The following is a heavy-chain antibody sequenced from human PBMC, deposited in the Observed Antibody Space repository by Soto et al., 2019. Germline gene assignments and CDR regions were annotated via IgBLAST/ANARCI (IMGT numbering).Heavy chain of an antibody. CDR3: TTNYYDSSGYDNWFDP. CDR1: GFTFGDYA. Sequence: EVQLVESGGGLVKPGRSLRLSCTASGFTFGDYAMSWFRQAPGKGLEWVGFIRSKAYGGTTVYAASVKGRFTISRDDSKSIAYLQMNSLKTEDTAVYHCTTNYYDSSGYDNWFDPWGQGTLVTVSS. D-gene: IGHD3-22*01. V-gene: IGHV3-49*05. CDR2: IRSKAYGGTT. J-gene: IGHJ5*02.